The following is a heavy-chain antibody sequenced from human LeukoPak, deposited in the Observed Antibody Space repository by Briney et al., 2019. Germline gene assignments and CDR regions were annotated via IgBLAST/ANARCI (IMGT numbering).Heavy chain of an antibody. Sequence: PSQTLSLTCTVSGGSISSGDYYWSWIRQPPGKGLEWIGYIYYSGSTYYNPSLKSRVTISVDTSKNQFSLKLSSVTAADTAVYYCARVGGIVVVPAAILGVETKRGGYFDYWGQGTLVTVSS. CDR2: IYYSGST. V-gene: IGHV4-30-4*08. CDR3: ARVGGIVVVPAAILGVETKRGGYFDY. D-gene: IGHD2-2*02. J-gene: IGHJ4*02. CDR1: GGSISSGDYY.